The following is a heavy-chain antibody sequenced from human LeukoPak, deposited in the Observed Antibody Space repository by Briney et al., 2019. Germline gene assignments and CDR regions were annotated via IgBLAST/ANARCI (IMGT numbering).Heavy chain of an antibody. CDR2: IYYSGSI. CDR3: ARHGGAAAPTFDY. CDR1: GGSITSYY. Sequence: SETLSLTCTVSGGSITSYYWSWIRQPPGKGLEWIGYIYYSGSINYNPSLKRRVTISVDTSKNQFSLKLSSVTAADTAVYYCARHGGAAAPTFDYWGQGTLVTVSS. D-gene: IGHD6-13*01. V-gene: IGHV4-59*08. J-gene: IGHJ4*02.